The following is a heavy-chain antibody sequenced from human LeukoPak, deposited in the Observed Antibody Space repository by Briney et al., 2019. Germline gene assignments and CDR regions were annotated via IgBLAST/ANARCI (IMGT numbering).Heavy chain of an antibody. CDR3: ARDRYSGSPVYYFDY. J-gene: IGHJ4*02. Sequence: GSLRLSCAASGSTFSSYAMHWVRQAPGKGLEYVSAISSNGGSTYYANSVKGRFTISRDNSKNTLYLQMGSLRAEDMAVYYCARDRYSGSPVYYFDYWGQGTLVTVSS. D-gene: IGHD1-26*01. V-gene: IGHV3-64*01. CDR2: ISSNGGST. CDR1: GSTFSSYA.